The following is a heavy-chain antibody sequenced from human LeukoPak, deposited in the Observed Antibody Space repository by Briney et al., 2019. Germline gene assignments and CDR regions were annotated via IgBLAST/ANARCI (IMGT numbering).Heavy chain of an antibody. CDR3: ARGPLYYDFWSGYFDY. CDR1: GGTFSSYA. CDR2: IIPIFGTA. D-gene: IGHD3-3*01. V-gene: IGHV1-69*05. J-gene: IGHJ4*02. Sequence: GASVKVSCKASGGTFSSYAISWVRQAPGQGLEWMGGIIPIFGTANYAQKFQGRVTITRDTSASTAYMELSSLRSEDTAVYYCARGPLYYDFWSGYFDYWGQGTLVTVSS.